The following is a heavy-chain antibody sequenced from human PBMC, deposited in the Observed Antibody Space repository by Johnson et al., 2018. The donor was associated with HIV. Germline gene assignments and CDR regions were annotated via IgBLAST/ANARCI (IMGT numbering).Heavy chain of an antibody. D-gene: IGHD2-15*01. V-gene: IGHV3-11*04. CDR1: GFSFSDYY. J-gene: IGHJ3*02. CDR2: ISSSGSTI. CDR3: AKGDCSGGSCYSFTDAFDI. Sequence: VQLVESGGGVVQPGGSLRLSCAASGFSFSDYYMSWIRQAPGKGLEWVSYISSSGSTIYYADSVVKGRFTISRDNAKNSVFLQMNSLRVEDTAIYYCAKGDCSGGSCYSFTDAFDIWGQGTMVTVSS.